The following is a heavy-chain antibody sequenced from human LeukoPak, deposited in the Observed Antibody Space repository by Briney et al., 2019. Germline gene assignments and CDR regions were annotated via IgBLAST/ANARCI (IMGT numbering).Heavy chain of an antibody. D-gene: IGHD2-15*01. CDR1: GYSFTSYW. J-gene: IGHJ4*02. CDR2: IYPGDSDT. Sequence: GESLKISCKGSGYSFTSYWIGWVRQMPGKGLECMGIIYPGDSDTRYSPSFQGQVTISADNSNSTAYLQLSSLKASDTAMYYCARKYCSGGSCYLDYWGQGTLVTVSS. V-gene: IGHV5-51*03. CDR3: ARKYCSGGSCYLDY.